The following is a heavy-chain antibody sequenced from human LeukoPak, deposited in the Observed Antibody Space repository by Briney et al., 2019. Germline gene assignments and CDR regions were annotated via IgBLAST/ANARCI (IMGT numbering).Heavy chain of an antibody. Sequence: GGSLRLSCAVSGFTFRSYAMTWVRQAPGKGLEWVSTISGSGDNTYYADSVKGRFTISRDNSKNTLYLQMNSLRAEDTAVYYCAKVPLLWFRELLASYYFDYWGQGTLVTVSS. CDR2: ISGSGDNT. V-gene: IGHV3-23*01. J-gene: IGHJ4*02. D-gene: IGHD3-10*01. CDR1: GFTFRSYA. CDR3: AKVPLLWFRELLASYYFDY.